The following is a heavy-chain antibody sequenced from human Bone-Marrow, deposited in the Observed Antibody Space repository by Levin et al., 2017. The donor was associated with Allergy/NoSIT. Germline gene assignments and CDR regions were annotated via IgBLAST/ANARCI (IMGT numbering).Heavy chain of an antibody. CDR2: IYHTGST. Sequence: SETLSLTCSVSGGSITSYYWTWIRQPPGKGLEWIGYIYHTGSTNYNPSLKSRVSMSVETSKSQFSLKLRSVTAADTAVYYCATSPRSSFFDSWGQGTLVTVSS. J-gene: IGHJ4*02. CDR1: GGSITSYY. CDR3: ATSPRSSFFDS. D-gene: IGHD6-13*01. V-gene: IGHV4-59*01.